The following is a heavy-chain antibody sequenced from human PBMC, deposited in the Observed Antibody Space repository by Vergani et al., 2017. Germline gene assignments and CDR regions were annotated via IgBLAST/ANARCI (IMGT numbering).Heavy chain of an antibody. Sequence: QVHLEQSGTEVKKPGSSMKVSCKVSGDIFNNYTVTWVRQAPGQGLEWMGRIIPIIRLATSAQKFQDRVKITGDTSTNTVYMEMNNLRSEDTAVYYCARVSPGDSSGWEPFDYWGQGTLVTVSS. J-gene: IGHJ4*02. CDR2: IIPIIRLA. D-gene: IGHD6-19*01. CDR3: ARVSPGDSSGWEPFDY. CDR1: GDIFNNYT. V-gene: IGHV1-69*02.